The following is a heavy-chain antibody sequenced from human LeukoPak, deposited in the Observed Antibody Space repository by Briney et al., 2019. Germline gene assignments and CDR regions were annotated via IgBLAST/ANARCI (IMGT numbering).Heavy chain of an antibody. D-gene: IGHD3-9*01. CDR2: MRSNGGST. V-gene: IGHV3-64D*09. J-gene: IGHJ4*02. CDR1: GFTFSGYA. CDR3: VKEAGGGNILTGLLYFDF. Sequence: PGGSLRLSCSASGFTFSGYAMHWVRQAPGKGLEHVAAMRSNGGSTYYADSVKCRFTISRDNSKNTLYLQMSALRAEDTAVDYCVKEAGGGNILTGLLYFDFWGQGTLVTVSS.